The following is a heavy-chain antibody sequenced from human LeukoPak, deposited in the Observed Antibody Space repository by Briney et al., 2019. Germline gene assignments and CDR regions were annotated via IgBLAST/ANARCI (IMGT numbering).Heavy chain of an antibody. D-gene: IGHD5-18*01. Sequence: GGSLRLSCAASGFTFSSYAMSWVRQAPGKGLEWVSAISGSTGNTYYADSVKGRFTVSRDNAKNSLYLQMSSLRAEDTAMYYCAGDPRGIRALVDYFDYWGQGTLVIVSS. V-gene: IGHV3-23*01. J-gene: IGHJ4*02. CDR1: GFTFSSYA. CDR2: ISGSTGNT. CDR3: AGDPRGIRALVDYFDY.